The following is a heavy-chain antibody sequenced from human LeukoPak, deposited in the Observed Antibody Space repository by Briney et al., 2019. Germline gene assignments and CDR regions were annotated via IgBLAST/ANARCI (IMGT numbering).Heavy chain of an antibody. Sequence: SQTLSLTCTVSGGSISSGSYYWSWIRQPAGKGLEWIGRIYTSGSTNYNPSLKSRVTISVDTSKNQFSLKLSSVTAADTAVYYCARIFGEWELNYYYYYGMDVWGQGTTVTVSS. CDR2: IYTSGST. D-gene: IGHD1-26*01. J-gene: IGHJ6*02. CDR1: GGSISSGSYY. CDR3: ARIFGEWELNYYYYYGMDV. V-gene: IGHV4-61*02.